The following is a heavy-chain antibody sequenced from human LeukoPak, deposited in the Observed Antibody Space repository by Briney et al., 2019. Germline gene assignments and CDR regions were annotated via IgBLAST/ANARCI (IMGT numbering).Heavy chain of an antibody. CDR1: GGSISSGGYS. V-gene: IGHV4-30-2*01. D-gene: IGHD3-3*02. CDR3: ARHAGAFKDY. J-gene: IGHJ4*02. Sequence: SETLSLTCAVSGGSISSGGYSWSWIRQPPGKGLEWIGYIYHSGSTYYNPSLKSRVTISVDRSKNQFSLKLSSVTAADTAVYYCARHAGAFKDYWGQGTLVTVSS. CDR2: IYHSGST.